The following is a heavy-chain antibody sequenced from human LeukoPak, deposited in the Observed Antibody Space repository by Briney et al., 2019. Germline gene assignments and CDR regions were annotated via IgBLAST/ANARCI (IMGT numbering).Heavy chain of an antibody. Sequence: GESLKVSCKGSGYDFTTYWIAWVRQMPGKGLEWMGIIYPGDSDTRYNPSFQGQVTISADTSINTAYLQWSSLRASDTAIYYCTRRGRAPSNWFDPWGQGTLVTVSS. CDR3: TRRGRAPSNWFDP. CDR2: IYPGDSDT. V-gene: IGHV5-51*01. D-gene: IGHD2-8*01. J-gene: IGHJ5*02. CDR1: GYDFTTYW.